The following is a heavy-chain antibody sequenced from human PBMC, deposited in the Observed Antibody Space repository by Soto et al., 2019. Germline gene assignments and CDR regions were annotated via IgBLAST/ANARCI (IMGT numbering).Heavy chain of an antibody. V-gene: IGHV3-48*01. D-gene: IGHD5-12*01. CDR2: ISSSSSTI. CDR3: ARDSSGYDQCFDY. Sequence: EVQLVESGGGLVQPGGSLRLSCAASGFTFSSYSMNWVRQAPGKGLEWVSYISSSSSTIYYADAVKGRFTISRDNATNSLYLQMNSLRAEDTAVYYCARDSSGYDQCFDYWGQGTLVTVSS. CDR1: GFTFSSYS. J-gene: IGHJ4*02.